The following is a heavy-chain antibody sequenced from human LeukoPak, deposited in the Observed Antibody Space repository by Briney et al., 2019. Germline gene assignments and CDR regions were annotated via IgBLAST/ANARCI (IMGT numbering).Heavy chain of an antibody. CDR1: GGSISSYY. CDR2: IYYSGST. J-gene: IGHJ4*02. D-gene: IGHD3-10*01. V-gene: IGHV4-59*01. CDR3: ARVLLWFGEFHEGVHYFDY. Sequence: PSETLSLTCTVSGGSISSYYWSWIRQPPRKGLGWIGYIYYSGSTNYNPSLKSRVTISVDTSKDQFSLKLSSVTAADMAVYYCARVLLWFGEFHEGVHYFDYWGQGTLVTVSS.